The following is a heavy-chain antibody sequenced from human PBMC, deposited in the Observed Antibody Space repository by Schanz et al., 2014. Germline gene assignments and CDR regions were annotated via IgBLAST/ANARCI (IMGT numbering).Heavy chain of an antibody. CDR1: GFTFSSYA. CDR3: ARIGGSVFDY. Sequence: EVQLLESGGGLVQPGGSLRLSCAASGFTFSSYAMSWVRQAPGKGLEWVSAMNESHSTIYYADSVKGRFTISRDSSKNSLYLQMNSLRAEDTAVYYCARIGGSVFDYWAQGTLLTVSS. D-gene: IGHD3-10*01. V-gene: IGHV3-23*05. CDR2: MNESHSTI. J-gene: IGHJ4*02.